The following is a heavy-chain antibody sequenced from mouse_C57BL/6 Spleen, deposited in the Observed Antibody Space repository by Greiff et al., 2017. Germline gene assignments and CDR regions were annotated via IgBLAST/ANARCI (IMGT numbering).Heavy chain of an antibody. CDR2: ISYDGSN. J-gene: IGHJ3*01. CDR1: GYSITSGYY. CDR3: ARGNYGSIWFAY. Sequence: EVKLQESGPGLVKPSQSLSLTCSVTGYSITSGYYWNWIRQFPGNKLEWMGYISYDGSNNYNPSLKNRISITRDTSKNQFFLKLNSVTTEDTATYYCARGNYGSIWFAYWGQGTLVTVSA. V-gene: IGHV3-6*01. D-gene: IGHD1-1*01.